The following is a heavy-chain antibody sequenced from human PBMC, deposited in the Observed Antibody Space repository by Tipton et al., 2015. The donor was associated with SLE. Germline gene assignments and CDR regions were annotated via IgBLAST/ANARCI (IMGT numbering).Heavy chain of an antibody. CDR2: ISWNSDTI. CDR3: AKDRGAIKYYGMDV. V-gene: IGHV3-9*01. Sequence: SLRLSCAASGFTFNTFSMHWVRQAPGKGLEWVSGISWNSDTIAYADSVKGRITISRDNAKNSLYLQMDSLRAEDTALYYCAKDRGAIKYYGMDVWGQGTTVTVSS. CDR1: GFTFNTFS. J-gene: IGHJ6*02.